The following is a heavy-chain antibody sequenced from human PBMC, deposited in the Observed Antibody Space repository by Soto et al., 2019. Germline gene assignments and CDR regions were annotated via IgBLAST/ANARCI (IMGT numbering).Heavy chain of an antibody. CDR3: ARERLGVVATTSPWFDP. CDR1: GGTFSSDG. V-gene: IGHV1-69*06. CDR2: IIRIFGTT. J-gene: IGHJ5*02. Sequence: GASVKVSCKASGGTFSSDGISWVRQAPGQGLEWMGGIIRIFGTTTYAQKFQDRVTITADKSTSTAYMDLSSLRSEDTAVYYCARERLGVVATTSPWFDPWGQGTLVTVSS. D-gene: IGHD5-12*01.